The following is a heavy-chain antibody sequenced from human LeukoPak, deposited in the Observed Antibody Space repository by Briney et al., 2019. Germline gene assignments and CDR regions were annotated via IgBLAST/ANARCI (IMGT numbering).Heavy chain of an antibody. CDR2: INSDGSST. J-gene: IGHJ4*02. CDR1: GFTFSSYW. V-gene: IGHV3-74*01. D-gene: IGHD4-17*01. CDR3: ARVPATYGDDPYYFDY. Sequence: GGSLRLSCAASGFTFSSYWMHWVRQAPGKGLVWVSRINSDGSSTSYADSVKGRFTISRDNAKNTLYLQMNSLRAEDTAVYYCARVPATYGDDPYYFDYWGQGTPVTVSS.